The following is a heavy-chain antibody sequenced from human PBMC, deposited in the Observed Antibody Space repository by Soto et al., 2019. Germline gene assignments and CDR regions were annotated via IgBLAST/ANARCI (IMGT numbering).Heavy chain of an antibody. J-gene: IGHJ3*02. D-gene: IGHD2-21*02. CDR3: ARDRRHIVVVTATDAFDI. Sequence: QVQLQESGPGLVKPSQTLSLTCTVSGGSISSGDYYWSWIRQPPGKGLEWIGYIYYSGSTYYNPSXQSRGTIPVDXXKXQXLLKLSSVTAADTAVYYCARDRRHIVVVTATDAFDIWGQGTMVTVSS. CDR2: IYYSGST. V-gene: IGHV4-30-4*01. CDR1: GGSISSGDYY.